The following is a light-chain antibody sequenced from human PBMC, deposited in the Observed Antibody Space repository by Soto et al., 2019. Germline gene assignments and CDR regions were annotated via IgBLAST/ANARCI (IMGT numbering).Light chain of an antibody. J-gene: IGLJ2*01. Sequence: QSVLTQPPSASGTPGQRVTISCSGISSNIGSNSVNWYQQLPGTAPKLLIYSHNQRPSGVPDRFSGSKSGTSASLAISGLQSEDEADYYCAAWDASLNGPVFGGGTKLTVL. CDR1: SSNIGSNS. CDR3: AAWDASLNGPV. CDR2: SHN. V-gene: IGLV1-44*01.